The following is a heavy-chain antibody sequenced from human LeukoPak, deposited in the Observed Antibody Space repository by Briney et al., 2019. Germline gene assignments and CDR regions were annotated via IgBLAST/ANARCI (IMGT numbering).Heavy chain of an antibody. CDR2: INPNSGGT. Sequence: ASVKVSCKASGYTFTGYYMQWVRQAPGQGLEWMGWINPNSGGTNYAQKFQGRVTMTRDTSISTAYMELSRLRSDDTAVYYCARLFGHCSSTSCFIPHYYYYMDVWGKGTTVTVSS. V-gene: IGHV1-2*02. J-gene: IGHJ6*03. CDR3: ARLFGHCSSTSCFIPHYYYYMDV. D-gene: IGHD2-2*01. CDR1: GYTFTGYY.